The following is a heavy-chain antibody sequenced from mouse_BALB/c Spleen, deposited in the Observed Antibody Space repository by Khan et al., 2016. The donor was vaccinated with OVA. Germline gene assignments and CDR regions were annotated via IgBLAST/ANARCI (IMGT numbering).Heavy chain of an antibody. Sequence: QVQLKESGPDLVQPSQSLSITCTVSGFSLTSYGVHWVRQSPGKGLEWLGVIWSGGSTDYNAAFISRLSISKDNSKSQVFFKMNSLQANDTAIYYCASYYDYDYFDYWGQGTTLTVSS. CDR2: IWSGGST. D-gene: IGHD2-4*01. V-gene: IGHV2-2*02. J-gene: IGHJ2*01. CDR3: ASYYDYDYFDY. CDR1: GFSLTSYG.